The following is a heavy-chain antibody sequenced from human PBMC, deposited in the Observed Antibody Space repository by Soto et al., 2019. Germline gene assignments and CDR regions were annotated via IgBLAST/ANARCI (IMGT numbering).Heavy chain of an antibody. D-gene: IGHD3-3*01. CDR1: GYTFTSYA. Sequence: GASVKVSCKASGYTFTSYAMHWVRQAPGQRLEWMGWINAGNGNTKYSQNFQGRVTITRDTSASTAYMELSSLRSEDTAVFYCARDLGDFWSGYYQGGFDYWGQGTLVTVSS. CDR3: ARDLGDFWSGYYQGGFDY. CDR2: INAGNGNT. V-gene: IGHV1-3*01. J-gene: IGHJ4*02.